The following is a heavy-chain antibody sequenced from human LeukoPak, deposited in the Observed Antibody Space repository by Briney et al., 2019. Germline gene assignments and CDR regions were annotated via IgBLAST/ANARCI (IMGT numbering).Heavy chain of an antibody. CDR3: ARVKWFGELLFDY. CDR2: IYSGGST. CDR1: GFTFSSYW. V-gene: IGHV3-53*01. D-gene: IGHD3-10*01. J-gene: IGHJ4*02. Sequence: GGSLRLSCAASGFTFSSYWMSWVRQAPGKGLEWVSVIYSGGSTYYADSVKGRFTISRDNSKNTLYLQMNSLRAEDTAVYYCARVKWFGELLFDYWGQGTLVTVSS.